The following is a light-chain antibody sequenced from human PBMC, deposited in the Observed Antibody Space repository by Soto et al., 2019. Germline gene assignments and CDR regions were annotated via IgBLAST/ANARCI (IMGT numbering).Light chain of an antibody. V-gene: IGKV1-5*03. J-gene: IGKJ1*01. Sequence: DVQMTQSPSTLSASVGERVTITCRASQSVSTLLAWYQQKPGKAPKRLIYKASTLESGVPSRFSGSGSGTEFTLSITSLQPDDFATYYCQQYNRYSPWAFGQGTKVEIK. CDR3: QQYNRYSPWA. CDR2: KAS. CDR1: QSVSTL.